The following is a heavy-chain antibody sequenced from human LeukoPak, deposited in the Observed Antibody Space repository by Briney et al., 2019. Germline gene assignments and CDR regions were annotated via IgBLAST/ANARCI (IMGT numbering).Heavy chain of an antibody. CDR1: GGSTSSHY. J-gene: IGHJ4*02. CDR3: ARDTYYTSGTYYIDYFDS. V-gene: IGHV4-59*11. Sequence: SETLSLTCTVSGGSTSSHYWSWVRQPPGKALEWIGYISHGGQTLSNPSLSSRVTISVDTSNNQSSLKLTSVTAADTAVYFCARDTYYTSGTYYIDYFDSWGQGALVTVSS. D-gene: IGHD3-10*01. CDR2: ISHGGQT.